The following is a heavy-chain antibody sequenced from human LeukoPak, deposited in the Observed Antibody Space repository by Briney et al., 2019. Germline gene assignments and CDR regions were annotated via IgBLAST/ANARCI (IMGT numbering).Heavy chain of an antibody. CDR3: ARRSHYYYYMGV. Sequence: SETLSLTCTVSGGSISSYYWSWIRQPPGKGLEWIGYIYTSGSTNYNPSLKSRVTISVDTSKNQFSLKLSSVTAADTAVYYCARRSHYYYYMGVWGKGTTVTVSS. CDR2: IYTSGST. CDR1: GGSISSYY. J-gene: IGHJ6*03. V-gene: IGHV4-4*09.